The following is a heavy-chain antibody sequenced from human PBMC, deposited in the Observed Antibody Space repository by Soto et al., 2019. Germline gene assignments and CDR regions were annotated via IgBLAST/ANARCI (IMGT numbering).Heavy chain of an antibody. D-gene: IGHD3-9*01. J-gene: IGHJ6*03. CDR3: ARHASRVHILAYYYIDV. V-gene: IGHV4-59*01. CDR2: IYYSGST. CDR1: GGSISSYY. Sequence: PSETLSLTCTVSGGSISSYYWSWIRQPPGKGLEWIGYIYYSGSTNYNPSLKSRVTISVDTSKNQFSLKLSSVTAADTAVYYCARHASRVHILAYYYIDVWGKGTTVTVSS.